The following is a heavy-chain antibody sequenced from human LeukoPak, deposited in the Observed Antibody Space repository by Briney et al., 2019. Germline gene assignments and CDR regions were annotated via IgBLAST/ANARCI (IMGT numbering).Heavy chain of an antibody. CDR2: ISAYNGNT. D-gene: IGHD5-18*01. CDR1: GYTFTSYD. Sequence: ASVKVSCKASGYTFTSYDISWVRQAPGQGLEWMGWISAYNGNTNYAQKLQGRVTMTTDTSTSTAYMELRSLRSDDPAVYYCARDRGYSYGFYYYYGMDVWGQGTTVTVSS. V-gene: IGHV1-18*01. CDR3: ARDRGYSYGFYYYYGMDV. J-gene: IGHJ6*02.